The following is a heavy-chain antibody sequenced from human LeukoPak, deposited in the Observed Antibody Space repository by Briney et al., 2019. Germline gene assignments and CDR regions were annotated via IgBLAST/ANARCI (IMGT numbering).Heavy chain of an antibody. D-gene: IGHD3-3*01. Sequence: SETLSLTCTLSGGSISSSSYYWGWIRHPPGKGLEWIGSIYDSGRTYYNPSLKSRVNISVDTSKNQFSLKLSSVTAADTAVYYCARQGAYYDFRSNWIEPWGQGTLVTVSS. CDR1: GGSISSSSYY. J-gene: IGHJ5*02. V-gene: IGHV4-39*01. CDR3: ARQGAYYDFRSNWIEP. CDR2: IYDSGRT.